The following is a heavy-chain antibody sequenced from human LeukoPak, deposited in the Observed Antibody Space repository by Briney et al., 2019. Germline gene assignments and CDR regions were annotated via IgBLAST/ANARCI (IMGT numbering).Heavy chain of an antibody. CDR2: ISYDGSNK. V-gene: IGHV3-30*18. D-gene: IGHD6-19*01. Sequence: GGSLRLSCAASGFTFSSYGMHWVRQAPGKGLEWVAVISYDGSNKYYADSVKGRFTISRDNSKNTLYLQMNSLRAEDTAVYYCAKDLPRKVWEQWLALDYWGQGTLVTVSS. J-gene: IGHJ4*02. CDR1: GFTFSSYG. CDR3: AKDLPRKVWEQWLALDY.